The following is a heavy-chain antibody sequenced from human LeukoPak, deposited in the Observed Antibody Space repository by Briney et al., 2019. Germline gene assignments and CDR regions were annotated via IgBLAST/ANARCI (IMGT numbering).Heavy chain of an antibody. CDR2: ISHDGSNK. V-gene: IGHV3-30-3*01. D-gene: IGHD3-10*01. Sequence: GGSLRLSCAASGLPFNDLWMTWVRQAPGKGLEWVAVISHDGSNKYYTDSVEGRFTISRDNSQNTLYLQMDSLRTEDTAVYYCARNPPGYMDVWGKGTTVTVSS. J-gene: IGHJ6*03. CDR3: ARNPPGYMDV. CDR1: GLPFNDLW.